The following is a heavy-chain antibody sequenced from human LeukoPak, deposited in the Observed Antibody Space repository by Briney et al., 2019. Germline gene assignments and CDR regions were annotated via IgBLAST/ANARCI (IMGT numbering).Heavy chain of an antibody. CDR1: GFTFSSYW. CDR3: ARDCSSTSCYRGGFDP. D-gene: IGHD2-2*01. V-gene: IGHV3-7*01. CDR2: IKQDGSEK. J-gene: IGHJ5*02. Sequence: GGSLRLSRAASGFTFSSYWMSWVRQAPGKGLEWVANIKQDGSEKYYVDSVKGRFTISRDNAKNSLYLQMNSLRVEDTAVYYCARDCSSTSCYRGGFDPWGQGTLVTVSS.